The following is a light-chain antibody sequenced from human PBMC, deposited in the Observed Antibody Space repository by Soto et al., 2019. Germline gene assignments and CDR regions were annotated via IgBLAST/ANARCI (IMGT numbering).Light chain of an antibody. J-gene: IGKJ4*01. CDR3: QKFNTVPLT. Sequence: AAGDRVTITCRVSQDIGNYMVWYQQKPGEVPKLLIYTASTLQSGVPSRFSGSGSGTDFTLTISSLQPEDVATYYCQKFNTVPLTFGGGTKVEIK. V-gene: IGKV1-27*01. CDR2: TAS. CDR1: QDIGNY.